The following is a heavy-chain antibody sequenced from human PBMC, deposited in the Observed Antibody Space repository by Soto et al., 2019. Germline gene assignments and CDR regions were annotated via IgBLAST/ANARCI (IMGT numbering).Heavy chain of an antibody. CDR2: IYYSGST. CDR3: ARVGGDGPLDY. Sequence: SETLSLTCTVSGGSISSYYWSWIRQPPGKGLEWIGYIYYSGSTNYNPSLKSRVTISVDTSKNQFSLKLSSVTAADTAVYYCARVGGDGPLDYWGQGTLVTVSS. D-gene: IGHD3-16*01. J-gene: IGHJ4*02. V-gene: IGHV4-59*01. CDR1: GGSISSYY.